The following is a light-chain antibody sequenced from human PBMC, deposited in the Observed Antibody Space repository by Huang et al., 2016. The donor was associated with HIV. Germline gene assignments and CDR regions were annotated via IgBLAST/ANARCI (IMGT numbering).Light chain of an antibody. CDR2: DAS. CDR1: PDSSNY. Sequence: DIQMTQSPSSLSASVGARVTITCQASPDSSNYVKWYQQKPGKAPKLLIYDASTLHTWVPSRFSGSGSGTDFTFTISSLQPEDFATYFCQQFDHLPYTFGQGTKLEI. V-gene: IGKV1-33*01. CDR3: QQFDHLPYT. J-gene: IGKJ2*01.